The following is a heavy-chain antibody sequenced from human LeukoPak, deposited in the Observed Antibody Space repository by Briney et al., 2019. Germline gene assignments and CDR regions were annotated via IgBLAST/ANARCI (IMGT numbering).Heavy chain of an antibody. V-gene: IGHV1-2*02. J-gene: IGHJ4*02. CDR3: AGGRVGAAAPFDY. CDR1: GYTFTGYY. Sequence: ASVKDSCKASGYTFTGYYMHWVRQAPGQGLEWMGWINPNSGGTNYAQKFQGRVTMTRDTSISTAYMELSRLRSDDTAVYYCAGGRVGAAAPFDYWGQGTLVTVSS. CDR2: INPNSGGT. D-gene: IGHD1-26*01.